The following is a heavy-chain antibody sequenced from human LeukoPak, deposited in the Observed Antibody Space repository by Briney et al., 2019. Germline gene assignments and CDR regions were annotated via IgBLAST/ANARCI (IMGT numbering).Heavy chain of an antibody. CDR1: GGSISSYY. Sequence: SETLSLTCTVSGGSISSYYWSWIRQPPGKGLEWIGYIYYSGSTNYNPSLKSRVTISVDTSKNQFSLKLSSVTAADTAVYYCARGGGGSGSYDINGPRFDPWGQGTLVTVSS. D-gene: IGHD1-26*01. CDR2: IYYSGST. V-gene: IGHV4-59*01. J-gene: IGHJ5*02. CDR3: ARGGGGSGSYDINGPRFDP.